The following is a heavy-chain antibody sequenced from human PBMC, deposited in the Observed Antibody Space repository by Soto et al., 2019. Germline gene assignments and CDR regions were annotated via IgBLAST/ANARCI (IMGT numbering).Heavy chain of an antibody. J-gene: IGHJ6*02. CDR2: ISSSSSYI. CDR1: GFPFSSNT. V-gene: IGHV3-21*01. Sequence: EVQLVESGGGLVKPGGSLRLSCAASGFPFSSNTMNWVGQAPGKGLEWVSSISSSSSYIYYADSVKGRFTISRDNAKNSLYLQMNSLRAEDTAVYYCARDRHIVVVTAIPDNYYGMDVWGQGTTVTVSS. CDR3: ARDRHIVVVTAIPDNYYGMDV. D-gene: IGHD2-21*02.